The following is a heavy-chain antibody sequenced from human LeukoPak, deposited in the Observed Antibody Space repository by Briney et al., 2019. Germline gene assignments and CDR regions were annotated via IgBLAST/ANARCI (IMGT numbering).Heavy chain of an antibody. CDR1: GFTFSSYA. CDR2: ISGSGGST. CDR3: AKDNDNYYYYGMDV. J-gene: IGHJ6*02. D-gene: IGHD3-9*01. Sequence: GGSLRLSCAASGFTFSSYAMSWVRQAPGKGREGVSAISGSGGSTYYADSVKGRFTISRDNSKNTLYLQMNSLRAEDTAVYYCAKDNDNYYYYGMDVWGQGTTVTVSS. V-gene: IGHV3-23*01.